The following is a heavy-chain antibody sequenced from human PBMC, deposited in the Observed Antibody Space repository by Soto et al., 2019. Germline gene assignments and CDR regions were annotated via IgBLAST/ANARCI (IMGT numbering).Heavy chain of an antibody. CDR3: ARMVVTAFGYYYYGMDV. V-gene: IGHV3-33*01. D-gene: IGHD2-21*02. CDR2: IWYDGSNK. Sequence: QVQLVESGGGVVQPGRSLRLSYAASGFTFSSYGMHWVRQAPGKGLEWVAVIWYDGSNKYYADSVKGRFTISRDNSKNTLYLQMNSLRAEDTAVYYCARMVVTAFGYYYYGMDVWGQGTTVTVSS. CDR1: GFTFSSYG. J-gene: IGHJ6*02.